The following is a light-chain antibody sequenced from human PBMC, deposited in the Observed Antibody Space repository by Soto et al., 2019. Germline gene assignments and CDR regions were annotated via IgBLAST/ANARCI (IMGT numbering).Light chain of an antibody. V-gene: IGLV2-23*01. CDR1: DSDVGNYNL. Sequence: QSALTQPASVSGSPGQSITISCTGTDSDVGNYNLVSWYQHHPGKAPKLMIYEGSQRPSGVSSRFSGSKSGNTASLTISGLQAEDEADYYCCSYAGSSTPLYVFGTGTKLTVL. CDR2: EGS. J-gene: IGLJ1*01. CDR3: CSYAGSSTPLYV.